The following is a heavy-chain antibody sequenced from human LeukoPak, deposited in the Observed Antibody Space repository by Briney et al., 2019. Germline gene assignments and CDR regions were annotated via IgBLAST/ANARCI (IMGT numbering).Heavy chain of an antibody. CDR1: GFTFSSYW. Sequence: GGSLRLSCAASGFTFSSYWMSWVRQAPGKGLEWVANINRDGSDKHYLYSVEGRFIISRDNAKNSLYLQMNSLRAEDTAVYYCARDSSPRISGSTWYYDAFDIWGQGTMVTVSS. V-gene: IGHV3-7*01. CDR3: ARDSSPRISGSTWYYDAFDI. CDR2: INRDGSDK. D-gene: IGHD6-13*01. J-gene: IGHJ3*02.